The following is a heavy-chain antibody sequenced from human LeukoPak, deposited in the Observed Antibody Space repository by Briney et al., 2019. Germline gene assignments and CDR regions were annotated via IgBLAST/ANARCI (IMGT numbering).Heavy chain of an antibody. CDR1: GGSISSSNW. D-gene: IGHD3-3*01. J-gene: IGHJ5*02. CDR2: INHSGST. V-gene: IGHV4-4*02. CDR3: ARLGRFTILTS. Sequence: PSETLSLTCAVSGGSISSSNWWSWVRQPPGKGLEWIGEINHSGSTNYNPSLKSRVTISVDTSKNQFSLKLSSVTAADTAVYYCARLGRFTILTSWGQGTLVTVSS.